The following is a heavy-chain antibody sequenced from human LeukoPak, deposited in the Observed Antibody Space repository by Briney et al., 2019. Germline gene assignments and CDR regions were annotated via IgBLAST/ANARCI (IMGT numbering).Heavy chain of an antibody. CDR1: GFTFDDYA. CDR3: AKAWSIAARHPFDY. D-gene: IGHD6-6*01. V-gene: IGHV3-9*01. J-gene: IGHJ4*02. Sequence: GGSLRLSCAASGFTFDDYAMHWVRQAPGKGLEWVSGNSWNSGSIGYADSVKGRFTIPSDNAKNSLYLQMNSLRAEDTALYYCAKAWSIAARHPFDYWGQGTLVTVSS. CDR2: NSWNSGSI.